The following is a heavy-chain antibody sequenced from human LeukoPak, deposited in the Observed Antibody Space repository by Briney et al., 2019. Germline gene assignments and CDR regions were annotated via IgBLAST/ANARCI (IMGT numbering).Heavy chain of an antibody. CDR1: GGSIGSYY. V-gene: IGHV4-59*01. Sequence: SETLSLTCTVSGGSIGSYYWSWIRQPPGKGLEWIGYIYYSGSTNYNPSLKSRVTISVDTSKNQFSLKLSSVTAADTAVYYCARGRDYYGSGSYAHWGQGTLVTVSS. CDR3: ARGRDYYGSGSYAH. CDR2: IYYSGST. J-gene: IGHJ4*02. D-gene: IGHD3-10*01.